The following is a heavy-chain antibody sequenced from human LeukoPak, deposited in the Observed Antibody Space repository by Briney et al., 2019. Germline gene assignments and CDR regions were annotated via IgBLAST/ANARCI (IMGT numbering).Heavy chain of an antibody. J-gene: IGHJ4*02. D-gene: IGHD6-13*01. CDR3: AAGTAADF. Sequence: GGSPRLSRVVSGIPFSDYYMNWIRQAPGKGLEWISYISSSSSYTDYADSVKGRFTISRDNAKSALYLQLNSLRLEDTAVYYCAAGTAADFWGQGTLVTVSS. CDR1: GIPFSDYY. V-gene: IGHV3-11*03. CDR2: ISSSSSYT.